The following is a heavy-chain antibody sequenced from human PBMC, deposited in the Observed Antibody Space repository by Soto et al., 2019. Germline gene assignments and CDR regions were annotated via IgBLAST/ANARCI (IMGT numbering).Heavy chain of an antibody. CDR1: GYSFTSYW. CDR2: IDPSDSYT. Sequence: GESLKISCKGSGYSFTSYWISWVRQMPGKGLEWMARIDPSDSYTNYSPSFQGHVTISADKSISTAYLQWSSLKASDTAMYYCASLQSAAGDNDLTFDYWGQGTLVTVSS. V-gene: IGHV5-10-1*01. D-gene: IGHD6-13*01. CDR3: ASLQSAAGDNDLTFDY. J-gene: IGHJ4*02.